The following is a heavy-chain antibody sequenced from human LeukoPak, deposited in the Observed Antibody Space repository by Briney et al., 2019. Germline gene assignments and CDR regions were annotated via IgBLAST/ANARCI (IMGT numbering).Heavy chain of an antibody. D-gene: IGHD3-9*01. CDR3: ARTVYYDILTGYWVGFDP. Sequence: SETLSLTCTVSGCSISSGDYYWSWIRQPPGKGLEWIGYIYYSGSTYYNPSLKSRVTISVDTSKNQFSLKLSSVTAADTAVYYCARTVYYDILTGYWVGFDPWGQGTLVTVSS. CDR1: GCSISSGDYY. CDR2: IYYSGST. V-gene: IGHV4-30-4*01. J-gene: IGHJ5*02.